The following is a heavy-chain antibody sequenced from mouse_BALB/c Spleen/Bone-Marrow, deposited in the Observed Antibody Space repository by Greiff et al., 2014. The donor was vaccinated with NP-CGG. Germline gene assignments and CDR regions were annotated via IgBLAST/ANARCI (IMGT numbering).Heavy chain of an antibody. J-gene: IGHJ1*01. CDR3: ARERYGYDGWYFDV. Sequence: DLVKPGASVKLSCKASGYTFTNYWINWIKQRPGQGLEWIGRIAPGSGSTYYNEMFKGKTTLTVDTSSSTAYIQVSSLSSEDSDVYFCARERYGYDGWYFDVWGAGTTVTVSS. V-gene: IGHV1S41*01. D-gene: IGHD2-2*01. CDR1: GYTFTNYW. CDR2: IAPGSGST.